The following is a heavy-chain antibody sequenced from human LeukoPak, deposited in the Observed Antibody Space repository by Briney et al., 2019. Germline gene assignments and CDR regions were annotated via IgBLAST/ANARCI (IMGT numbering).Heavy chain of an antibody. V-gene: IGHV3-21*04. CDR3: PRDGGAAAGANAFDI. CDR2: ISSSSNYI. D-gene: IGHD6-13*01. J-gene: IGHJ3*02. Sequence: GGSLRLSCAASGFTFSSYSMNWVRQAPGKGLGWVSSISSSSNYIYYADSVKGRFTISRDNAKNSLYLQINSLRAEGKTWYYRPRDGGAAAGANAFDIWGQGTMVTVSS. CDR1: GFTFSSYS.